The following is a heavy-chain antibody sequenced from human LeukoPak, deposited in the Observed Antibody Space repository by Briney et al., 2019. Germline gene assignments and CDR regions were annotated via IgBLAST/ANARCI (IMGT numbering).Heavy chain of an antibody. CDR1: GGTFSSYA. J-gene: IGHJ4*02. CDR2: IIPIFGTA. CDR3: ARAPGVPAAMKYYFDY. V-gene: IGHV1-69*13. Sequence: SVKVSCKASGGTFSSYAISWVRQAPGQGLEWMGGIIPIFGTANYAQKFQGRVTITADESTSTAYMELSSLRSEDTAVYYCARAPGVPAAMKYYFDYWGQGTLVTVSS. D-gene: IGHD2-2*01.